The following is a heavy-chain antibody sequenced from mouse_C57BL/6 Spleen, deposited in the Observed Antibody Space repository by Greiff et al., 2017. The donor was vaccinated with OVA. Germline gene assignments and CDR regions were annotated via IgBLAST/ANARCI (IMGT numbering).Heavy chain of an antibody. V-gene: IGHV1-82*01. CDR2: IYPGDGDT. D-gene: IGHD2-4*01. J-gene: IGHJ3*01. CDR3: AREDDYDGSWFAY. Sequence: QVQLQQSGPELVKPGASVKISCKASGYAFSSSWLNWVKQRPGKGLEWIGRIYPGDGDTNYNGTFKGKATLTADKSSSTAYMQLSSLTSEDSAVYFCAREDDYDGSWFAYWGQGTLVTVSA. CDR1: GYAFSSSW.